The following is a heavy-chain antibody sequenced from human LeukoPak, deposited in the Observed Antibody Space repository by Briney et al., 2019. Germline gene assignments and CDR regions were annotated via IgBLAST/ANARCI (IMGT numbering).Heavy chain of an antibody. CDR1: GFTFRSHW. CDR3: AREHPYYYDSSGTALMAEIKYYFDY. J-gene: IGHJ4*02. Sequence: PGGSLRLSCAASGFTFRSHWMSWVRQAPGKGLEWVANIKQDGSEKYYVDSVKGRFTISRDNAKNSLYLQMNSLRAEDTGVYYCAREHPYYYDSSGTALMAEIKYYFDYWGQGTLVTVSS. V-gene: IGHV3-7*01. CDR2: IKQDGSEK. D-gene: IGHD3-22*01.